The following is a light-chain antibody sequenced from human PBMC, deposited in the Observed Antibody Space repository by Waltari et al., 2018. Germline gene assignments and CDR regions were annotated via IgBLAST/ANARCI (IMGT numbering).Light chain of an antibody. Sequence: QPVLTQSSSTSASLGSSVKLTCTLDSGHSTYTIAWHQQQEGKAPRYLMKLEDSGNYNKGGGVPDRFSGSSSGADRYLAIFNLQSEDETDYYCGTWDSNTRVFGGGTKLTVL. V-gene: IGLV4-60*03. CDR3: GTWDSNTRV. CDR1: SGHSTYT. CDR2: LEDSGNY. J-gene: IGLJ3*02.